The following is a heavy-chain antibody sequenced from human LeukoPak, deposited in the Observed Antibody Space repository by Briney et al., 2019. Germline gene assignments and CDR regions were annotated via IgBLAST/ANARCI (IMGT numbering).Heavy chain of an antibody. J-gene: IGHJ4*02. CDR2: IKSKTDGVIT. D-gene: IGHD3-9*01. CDR3: TTVYLTGEGNDY. Sequence: GGPLRLSCAASGFIFSNAWMNWVRQAPEKGLEWVGRIKSKTDGVITNYAAPVKGRFIISRDDSKNTLYLQMNSLKTEDTALYYCTTVYLTGEGNDYWGQGTLVTVSS. V-gene: IGHV3-15*07. CDR1: GFIFSNAW.